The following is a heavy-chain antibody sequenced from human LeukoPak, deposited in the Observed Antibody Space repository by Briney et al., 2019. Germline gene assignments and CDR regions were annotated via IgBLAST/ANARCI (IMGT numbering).Heavy chain of an antibody. CDR2: TTDVGDI. CDR1: GLTFSKSA. Sequence: GGSLRLSCAASGLTFSKSALTWVRQAPGKGLEWVSTTTDVGDIFYTYSVRGRFTISRDNSKNTVYMQMDGLRAEDTAVYYCTRDRGGSPTDVFDYWGQGTLVTVS. CDR3: TRDRGGSPTDVFDY. V-gene: IGHV3-23*01. D-gene: IGHD2-15*01. J-gene: IGHJ4*02.